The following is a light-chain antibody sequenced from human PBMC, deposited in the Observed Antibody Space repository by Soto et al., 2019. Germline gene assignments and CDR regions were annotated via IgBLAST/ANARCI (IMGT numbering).Light chain of an antibody. CDR2: DAS. V-gene: IGKV1-5*01. CDR1: QSVSDC. J-gene: IGKJ1*01. Sequence: DIQMTQSPSTLSTSIGDRVTITCRASQSVSDCLAWYQQKPGKAPFLLISDASNLERGVPSRFGGSGSGTEFTLTITSLQPDDFATHYCQHYTGYSRTFGQGTKVDIK. CDR3: QHYTGYSRT.